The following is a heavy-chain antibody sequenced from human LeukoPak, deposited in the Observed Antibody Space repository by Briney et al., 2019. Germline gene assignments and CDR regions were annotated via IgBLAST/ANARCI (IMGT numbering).Heavy chain of an antibody. Sequence: ASVKVSCKASGYTFTSYGISWVRQAPGQGLEWMGWISAYNGNTNYAQRPQGRVTMTTDTSTSTAYMELRSLRSDDTAVYYCARTYYYDSSGPWGQGTLVTVSS. CDR1: GYTFTSYG. D-gene: IGHD3-22*01. CDR3: ARTYYYDSSGP. J-gene: IGHJ5*02. V-gene: IGHV1-18*01. CDR2: ISAYNGNT.